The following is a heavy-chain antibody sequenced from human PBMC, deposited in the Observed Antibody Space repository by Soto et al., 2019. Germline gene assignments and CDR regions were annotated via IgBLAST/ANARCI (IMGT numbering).Heavy chain of an antibody. CDR1: GFTFSGYG. Sequence: QVQLVESGGGVVQPGRSLRLSCAASGFTFSGYGMHWVRQAPGKGLEWVAVIWYDGSNENYADSVKGRFTISRDNSKNTLYLQMNSLRVEDTAVYYCTRRYNDGWYSDYWGQGTLVTVSS. D-gene: IGHD6-19*01. CDR3: TRRYNDGWYSDY. J-gene: IGHJ4*02. CDR2: IWYDGSNE. V-gene: IGHV3-33*01.